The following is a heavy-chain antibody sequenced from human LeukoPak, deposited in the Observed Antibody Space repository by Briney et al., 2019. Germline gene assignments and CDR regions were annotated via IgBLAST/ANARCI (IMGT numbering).Heavy chain of an antibody. CDR3: AKDGGTGTPFDY. CDR2: ISYDGSNK. Sequence: GGSLRLSCAASGFTFSSYGMHWVRQAPGKGLEWVAVISYDGSNKYYADSVKGRFTISRDNSKNTPYLQMNSLRAEDTAVYYCAKDGGTGTPFDYWGQGTLVTVSS. V-gene: IGHV3-30*18. D-gene: IGHD3-9*01. J-gene: IGHJ4*02. CDR1: GFTFSSYG.